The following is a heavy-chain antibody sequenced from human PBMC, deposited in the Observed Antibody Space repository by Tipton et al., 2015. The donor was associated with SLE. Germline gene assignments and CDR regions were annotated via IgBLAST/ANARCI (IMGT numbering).Heavy chain of an antibody. CDR3: ARYHLYSNYAGY. CDR2: IYHSGST. CDR1: GYSISSGYY. D-gene: IGHD4-11*01. Sequence: TLSLTCTVSGYSISSGYYWGWIRQPPGKGLEWIGSIYHSGSTYYNPSLKSRVTISVDTSKNQFSLKLSSVTAADTAVYYCARYHLYSNYAGYWGQGTLVTVSS. V-gene: IGHV4-38-2*02. J-gene: IGHJ4*02.